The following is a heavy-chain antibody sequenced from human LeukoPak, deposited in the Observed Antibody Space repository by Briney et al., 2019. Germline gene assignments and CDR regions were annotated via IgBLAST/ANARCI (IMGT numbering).Heavy chain of an antibody. V-gene: IGHV4-30-4*08. CDR3: ARNYCSSTSCYTEGFDY. Sequence: SETLSLTCTASGGSISSGDYYWSWIRQPPGKGLEWIGYIYYSGSTYYNPSLKSRVTISVDTSKNQFSLKLSSVTAADTAVYYCARNYCSSTSCYTEGFDYWGQGTLVTVSS. J-gene: IGHJ4*02. CDR1: GGSISSGDYY. D-gene: IGHD2-2*02. CDR2: IYYSGST.